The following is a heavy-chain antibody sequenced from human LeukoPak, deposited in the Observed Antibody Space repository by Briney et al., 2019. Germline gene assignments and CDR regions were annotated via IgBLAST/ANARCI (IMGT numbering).Heavy chain of an antibody. D-gene: IGHD3-3*01. Sequence: GGSLRLSCAASGFTFSSYAMHWVRQAPGKGLEWVAGISYDGSNKYYADSVKGRFTISRDNSKNTLYLQMNSLRAEDTAVYYCARATQSDFWSGYAYYYMDVWGKGTTVTVSS. CDR2: ISYDGSNK. V-gene: IGHV3-30*04. CDR3: ARATQSDFWSGYAYYYMDV. J-gene: IGHJ6*03. CDR1: GFTFSSYA.